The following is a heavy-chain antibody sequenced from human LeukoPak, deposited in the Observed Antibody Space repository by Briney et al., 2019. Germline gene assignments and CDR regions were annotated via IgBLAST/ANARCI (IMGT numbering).Heavy chain of an antibody. J-gene: IGHJ4*02. V-gene: IGHV5-51*01. CDR3: ARLVFFRGWYFDY. CDR2: IYPGDSET. Sequence: GESLKISCQASGYIFSNYWIGWVRQMPGKGLEWMAIIYPGDSETKYSPSFQGQVTISADKSISTAYLQWSSLKASDTAMYYCARLVFFRGWYFDYWGQGTLVTVSS. CDR1: GYIFSNYW. D-gene: IGHD6-19*01.